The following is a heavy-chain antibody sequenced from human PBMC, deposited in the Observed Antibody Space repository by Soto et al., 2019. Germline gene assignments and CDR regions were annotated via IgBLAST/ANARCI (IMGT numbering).Heavy chain of an antibody. CDR2: MYPGDSDI. Sequence: GESLKISCIGSGYTFSNYWIGWVRQMPGKGLEWMGIMYPGDSDIRYSSSVQGQVTISADKSISTAYLQWSSLKASDTAIYYCAVHNFGSLYYGMAVWGQGTTFTVS. CDR1: GYTFSNYW. D-gene: IGHD1-1*01. V-gene: IGHV5-51*01. J-gene: IGHJ6*02. CDR3: AVHNFGSLYYGMAV.